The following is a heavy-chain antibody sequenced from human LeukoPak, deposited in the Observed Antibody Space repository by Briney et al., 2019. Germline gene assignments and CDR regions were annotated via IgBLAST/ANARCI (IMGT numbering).Heavy chain of an antibody. CDR2: IYYSGST. J-gene: IGHJ4*02. V-gene: IGHV4-59*01. CDR3: ARAGYYDILTGYSMYYFDY. Sequence: SETLSLTCTVSGGSISRYYWSWIRQPPGKGLEWIGYIYYSGSTNYNPSLKSRVTISVDTSKNQFSLKLSSVTAADTAVYYCARAGYYDILTGYSMYYFDYWGQGTLVTVSS. D-gene: IGHD3-9*01. CDR1: GGSISRYY.